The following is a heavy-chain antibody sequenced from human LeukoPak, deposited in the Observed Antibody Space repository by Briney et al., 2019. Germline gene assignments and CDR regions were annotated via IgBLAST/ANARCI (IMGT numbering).Heavy chain of an antibody. CDR2: ISGSGGST. Sequence: HPSETLSLTCTVSGGSISSYYWSWVRQAPGKGLEWVSAISGSGGSTYYADSVKGRFTISRDNSKNTLYLQMNSLRAEDTAVYYCAKILPPLYDYYYYMDVWGKGTTVTVSS. CDR3: AKILPPLYDYYYYMDV. J-gene: IGHJ6*03. V-gene: IGHV3-23*01. CDR1: GGSISSYY.